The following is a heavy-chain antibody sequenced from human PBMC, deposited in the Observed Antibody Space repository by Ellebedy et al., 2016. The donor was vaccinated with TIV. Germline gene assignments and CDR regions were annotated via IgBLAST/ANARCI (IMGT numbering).Heavy chain of an antibody. CDR1: GFTFSNYA. Sequence: GESLKISCVASGFTFSNYAMSWVRQAPGKGLEWVSGISGSDGSTYYADSVKGRFTITRDNSKNGLYLQMNSLRDEDTAVYFCAKDQGRAPGYCSSGNCYPQRFDRWGQGTLVTVSS. V-gene: IGHV3-23*01. D-gene: IGHD2-15*01. CDR3: AKDQGRAPGYCSSGNCYPQRFDR. CDR2: ISGSDGST. J-gene: IGHJ4*02.